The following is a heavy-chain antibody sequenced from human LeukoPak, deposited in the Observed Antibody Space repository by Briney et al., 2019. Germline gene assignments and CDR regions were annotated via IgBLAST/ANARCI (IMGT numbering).Heavy chain of an antibody. D-gene: IGHD3-22*01. V-gene: IGHV1-69*02. J-gene: IGHJ3*02. CDR2: IIPILGIA. CDR3: ARIPYYYDSSGSHDAFDI. CDR1: GYTFTGYY. Sequence: ASVKVSCKASGYTFTGYYMHWVRQAPGQGLEWMGRIIPILGIADYAQKFQGRVTITADKSTSTAYMELSSLRSEDTAVYYCARIPYYYDSSGSHDAFDIWGQGTMVTVSS.